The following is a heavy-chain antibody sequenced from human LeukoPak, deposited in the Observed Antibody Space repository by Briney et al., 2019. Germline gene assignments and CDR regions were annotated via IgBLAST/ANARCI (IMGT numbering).Heavy chain of an antibody. V-gene: IGHV4-39*01. CDR2: IYYSGST. CDR1: GVSISSSSYY. D-gene: IGHD6-6*01. Sequence: SETLSLTCTVSGVSISSSSYYWGWIRQPPGKGLEWIVSIYYSGSTYYNPSLKSRFTRSVDTSKNHFSLKLSSVTAADTAVYYCARQTTSIAARRNWFDPWGQGTLVTVSS. J-gene: IGHJ5*02. CDR3: ARQTTSIAARRNWFDP.